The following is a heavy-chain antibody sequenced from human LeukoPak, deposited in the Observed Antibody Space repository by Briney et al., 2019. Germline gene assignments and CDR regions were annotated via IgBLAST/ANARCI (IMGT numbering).Heavy chain of an antibody. CDR3: ARDLPMVRGVIDY. CDR1: GGSISSSSYY. J-gene: IGHJ4*02. CDR2: IYYSGST. V-gene: IGHV4-39*07. Sequence: SETLSLTCTVSGGSISSSSYYWGWIRQPPGKGLEWIGSIYYSGSTYYNPSLKSRVTISVDTSKNQFSLKLSSVTAADTAVYYCARDLPMVRGVIDYWGQGTLVTVSS. D-gene: IGHD3-10*01.